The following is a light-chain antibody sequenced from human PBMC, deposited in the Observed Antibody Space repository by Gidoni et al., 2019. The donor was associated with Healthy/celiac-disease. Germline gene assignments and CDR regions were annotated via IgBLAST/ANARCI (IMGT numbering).Light chain of an antibody. CDR1: QSISSW. V-gene: IGKV1-5*03. CDR3: QQYNSYSVLT. CDR2: KAS. J-gene: IGKJ4*01. Sequence: DIQLAHSPSTLSASVGDRVTITCRASQSISSWLAWYQQKPGKAPKLLIYKASSLESGVPSRFSGSGSGTEFTRTSSSLQPDDFATYYCQQYNSYSVLTFGGGTKVEIK.